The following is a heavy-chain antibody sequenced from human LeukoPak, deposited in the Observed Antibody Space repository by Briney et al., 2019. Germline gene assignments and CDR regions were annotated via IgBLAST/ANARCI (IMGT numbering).Heavy chain of an antibody. V-gene: IGHV3-15*01. D-gene: IGHD1-14*01. J-gene: IGHJ4*02. CDR3: ATGAPEVTGLDY. CDR1: GFTFSNGW. CDR2: IKSKSVGGTI. Sequence: SGGSLRLSCGASGFTFSNGWMNWVRQAPGKGLEWVGRIKSKSVGGTIEYAPPVKGRFTISRDDSKNTLYLQVNSLTTEHTAVYFCATGAPEVTGLDYWGQGTLVTVSS.